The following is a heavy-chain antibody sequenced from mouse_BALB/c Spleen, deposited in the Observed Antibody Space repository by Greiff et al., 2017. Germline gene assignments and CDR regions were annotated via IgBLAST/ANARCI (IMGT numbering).Heavy chain of an antibody. CDR2: INPDSSTI. Sequence: EVQLVESGGGLVQPGGSLKLSCAASGFDFSRYWMSWVRQAPGKGLEWIGEINPDSSTINYTPSLKDKFIISRDNAKNTLYLQMSKVRSEDTALYYCARPVYYGYEGYFDVWGAGTTVTVSS. D-gene: IGHD2-2*01. V-gene: IGHV4-1*02. CDR1: GFDFSRYW. J-gene: IGHJ1*01. CDR3: ARPVYYGYEGYFDV.